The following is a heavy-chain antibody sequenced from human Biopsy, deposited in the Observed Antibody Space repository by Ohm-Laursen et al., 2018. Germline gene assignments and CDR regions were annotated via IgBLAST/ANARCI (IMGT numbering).Heavy chain of an antibody. J-gene: IGHJ3*01. CDR2: ASYSGYT. D-gene: IGHD3-3*01. CDR3: ARLGNFWNAEDGLDL. V-gene: IGHV4-59*08. CDR1: DDSIRNFY. Sequence: SDTLSLTCSVSDDSIRNFYWTWIRQPPGQGLEWIGHASYSGYTNYNPSLKSRVTISVDTSKNHFSLNLRSVTAADTAVYSCARLGNFWNAEDGLDLWDLGTMVTVSS.